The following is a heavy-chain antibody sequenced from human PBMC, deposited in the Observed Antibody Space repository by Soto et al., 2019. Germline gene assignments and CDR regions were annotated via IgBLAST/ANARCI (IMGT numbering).Heavy chain of an antibody. CDR2: IKSKTDGGTT. D-gene: IGHD4-17*01. CDR1: GFTFTNAW. J-gene: IGHJ1*01. V-gene: IGHV3-15*01. CDR3: TTARGTYGAEYFQH. Sequence: GGSLRLSCAASGFTFTNAWMSWVRQAPGKGLEWVGRIKSKTDGGTTDYAAPVKGRFNISRDDSKNTLYLQMNSLKTEDTAVYYCTTARGTYGAEYFQHWGQGTLVTVSS.